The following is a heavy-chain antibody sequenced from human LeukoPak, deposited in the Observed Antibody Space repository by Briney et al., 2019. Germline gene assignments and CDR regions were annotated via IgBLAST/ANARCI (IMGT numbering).Heavy chain of an antibody. D-gene: IGHD2-15*01. J-gene: IGHJ4*02. Sequence: ASMKVSCKASGYTFTSYYMHWVRQAPGQGLEWMGIINPSGGSTSYAQKFQGRVTMTRDTSTSTVYMELSSLRSENTAVYYCARDQREDIAVVVVAATYYLDYWGQGTLVTVSS. V-gene: IGHV1-46*01. CDR3: ARDQREDIAVVVVAATYYLDY. CDR2: INPSGGST. CDR1: GYTFTSYY.